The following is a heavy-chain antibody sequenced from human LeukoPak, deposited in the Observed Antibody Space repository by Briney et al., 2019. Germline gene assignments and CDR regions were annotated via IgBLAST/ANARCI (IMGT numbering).Heavy chain of an antibody. CDR3: ARDGVSSTSSFDY. CDR1: GGSFSGYY. D-gene: IGHD2-2*01. CDR2: INHSGST. V-gene: IGHV4-34*01. J-gene: IGHJ4*02. Sequence: ASETLSLTCAVYGGSFSGYYWSWIRQPPGKGLEWIGEINHSGSTNYNPSLKSRVTISVDTSKNQFSLKLSSVTAADTAVYYCARDGVSSTSSFDYWGQGTLVTVSS.